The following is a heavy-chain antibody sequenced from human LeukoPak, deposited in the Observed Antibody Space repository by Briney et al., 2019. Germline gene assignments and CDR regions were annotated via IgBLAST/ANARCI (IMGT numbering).Heavy chain of an antibody. CDR1: KFTFSTSA. J-gene: IGHJ4*02. Sequence: GGSLRLSCAASKFTFSTSAMSWVRQAPGKGLEWVAGISGSGGSTNYADSVKGRFTISRDNPKNTLFLQMNSLRAEDTAVYFCAKRGVVIRVILVGFHKEAYYFDSWGQGALVTVSS. D-gene: IGHD3-10*01. CDR2: ISGSGGST. V-gene: IGHV3-23*01. CDR3: AKRGVVIRVILVGFHKEAYYFDS.